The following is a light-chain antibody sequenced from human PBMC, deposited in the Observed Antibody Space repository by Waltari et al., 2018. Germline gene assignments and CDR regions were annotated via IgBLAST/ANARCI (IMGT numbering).Light chain of an antibody. V-gene: IGKV3-20*01. CDR2: GAS. Sequence: VLKQSPGTLSLSPGERATLSCRASQSIRSKFFAWYQQKPGQPPRLLIYGASRRATCIPDRFSGSESGTDFTLTISRLEPEDFAVYYCHQYSASPRTFGQGTKVEIK. J-gene: IGKJ1*01. CDR3: HQYSASPRT. CDR1: QSIRSKF.